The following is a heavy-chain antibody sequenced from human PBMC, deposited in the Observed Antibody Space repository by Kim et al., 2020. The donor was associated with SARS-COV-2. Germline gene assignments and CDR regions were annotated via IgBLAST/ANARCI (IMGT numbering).Heavy chain of an antibody. J-gene: IGHJ4*02. CDR3: ARDVSGEDDH. Sequence: GTTDYADSVKGRCTIARDNAENNLYLQMNSLTGEDTAVYYCARDVSGEDDHWGQGTLVTVSS. CDR2: GTT. D-gene: IGHD2-21*01. V-gene: IGHV3-74*01.